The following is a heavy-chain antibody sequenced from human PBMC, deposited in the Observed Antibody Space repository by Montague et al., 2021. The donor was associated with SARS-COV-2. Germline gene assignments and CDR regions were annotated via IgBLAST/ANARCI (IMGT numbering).Heavy chain of an antibody. J-gene: IGHJ4*02. D-gene: IGHD4-23*01. V-gene: IGHV4-59*08. CDR2: IYYSGST. CDR3: AGQRKATVVTDLLFDY. CDR1: GGSISSYY. Sequence: SETLSLTRTVSGGSISSYYWSWIRQPPGKGLEWIGYIYYSGSTNYNPSLKSRVTISVDTSKNQFSLKLSSVTAADTAVYYCAGQRKATVVTDLLFDYWGQGTLVTVSS.